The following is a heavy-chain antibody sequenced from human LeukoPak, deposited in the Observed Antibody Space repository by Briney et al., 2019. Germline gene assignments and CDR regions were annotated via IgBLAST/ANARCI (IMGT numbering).Heavy chain of an antibody. CDR3: ARVSSYYDFSDV. CDR2: ISTYSGNT. J-gene: IGHJ6*02. CDR1: GYTFTSYA. D-gene: IGHD3-3*01. Sequence: ASVKVSCKPSGYTFTSYALSWVRQAPGQGLEWMGWISTYSGNTNYAQKLQGRITMTIETSTSTAYMELSSLRSEDTAVYYCARVSSYYDFSDVWGQGTTVTVSS. V-gene: IGHV1-18*01.